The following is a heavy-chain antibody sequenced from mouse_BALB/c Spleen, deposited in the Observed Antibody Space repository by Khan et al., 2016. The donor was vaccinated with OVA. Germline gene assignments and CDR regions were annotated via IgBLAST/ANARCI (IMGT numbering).Heavy chain of an antibody. CDR1: GYSLTSYG. J-gene: IGHJ2*01. D-gene: IGHD1-3*01. Sequence: QVQLKESGPGLVAPSQSLYITCTVSGYSLTSYGVHWVRQPPGKGLEWLGVIWAGGSTNYYSALLSRLSISKDNSKSQVFLKMNSLKTDDTAMYYCARLEDIWGQGTTLTVSS. CDR2: IWAGGST. CDR3: ARLEDI. V-gene: IGHV2-9*02.